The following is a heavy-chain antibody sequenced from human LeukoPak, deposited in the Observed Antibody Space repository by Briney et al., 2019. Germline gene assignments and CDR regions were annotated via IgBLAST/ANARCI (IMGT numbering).Heavy chain of an antibody. J-gene: IGHJ4*02. Sequence: PSETLSLTCTVSGGSISSGSYYWSWIRQPAGKGLEWIGRIYTSGSTNYNPSLKSRVTISVDTSKNQFSLKLSSVTAADTAVYYCAREPVPSYCSGGSCQDYWGQGTLVTVSS. CDR1: GGSISSGSYY. D-gene: IGHD2-15*01. CDR2: IYTSGST. CDR3: AREPVPSYCSGGSCQDY. V-gene: IGHV4-61*02.